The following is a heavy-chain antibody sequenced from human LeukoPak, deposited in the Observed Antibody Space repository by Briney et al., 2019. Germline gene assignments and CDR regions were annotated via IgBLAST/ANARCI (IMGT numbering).Heavy chain of an antibody. CDR3: ARRGISGWFDP. V-gene: IGHV4-39*01. J-gene: IGHJ5*02. D-gene: IGHD6-13*01. CDR1: GGSISSNHYY. CDR2: IYYSGNT. Sequence: PSETLSLTCTVSGGSISSNHYYWGWIRQPPGKGLEWIGTIYYSGNTYYNPSLKFRVTMSVDTSKNQFSLNLSSVNAADTAVYYCARRGISGWFDPWGQGTLVTVSS.